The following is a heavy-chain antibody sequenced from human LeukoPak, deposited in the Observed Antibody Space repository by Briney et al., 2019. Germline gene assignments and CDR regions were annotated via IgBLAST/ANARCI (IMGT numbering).Heavy chain of an antibody. CDR3: TTGNVVVPAAISG. CDR1: GFTFSNAR. D-gene: IGHD2-2*01. V-gene: IGHV3-15*01. J-gene: IGHJ4*02. CDR2: IKSKTDGGTT. Sequence: GGSLRLSCAASGFTFSNARMSWVRQAPGKGLEWVGRIKSKTDGGTTDYAAPVKGRFTISRDDSKNTLYLQMNSLKTEDTAVYYCTTGNVVVPAAISGWGQGTLVTVSS.